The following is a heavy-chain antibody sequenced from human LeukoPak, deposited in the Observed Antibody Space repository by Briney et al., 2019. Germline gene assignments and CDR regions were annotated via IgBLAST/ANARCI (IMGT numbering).Heavy chain of an antibody. J-gene: IGHJ4*02. CDR1: GFTFDDYA. CDR2: ISWNSGSI. CDR3: AKVKSGSYYEGVDY. D-gene: IGHD1-26*01. Sequence: GRSLRLSCAASGFTFDDYAMHWVRQASGKGLEWVSGISWNSGSIGYADSVKGRFTISRDNAKNSLYLQMNSLRAEDTALYYCAKVKSGSYYEGVDYWGQGTLVTVSS. V-gene: IGHV3-9*01.